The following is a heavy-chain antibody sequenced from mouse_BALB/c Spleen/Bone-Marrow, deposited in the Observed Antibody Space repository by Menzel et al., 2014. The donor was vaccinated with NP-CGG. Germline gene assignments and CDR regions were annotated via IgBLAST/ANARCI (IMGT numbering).Heavy chain of an antibody. CDR1: GYSITSGYG. J-gene: IGHJ2*01. CDR3: ASWDY. V-gene: IGHV3-1*02. CDR2: IHYSGST. Sequence: EVKLVESGPDLVKPSQSLSLTCTVTGYSITSGYGWHWIRQFPGNKLEWMGYIHYSGSTNYNPSLKSRISITRDTSKNQFFLQLNSVTTEDTATYYCASWDYWGQGTTLTVSS.